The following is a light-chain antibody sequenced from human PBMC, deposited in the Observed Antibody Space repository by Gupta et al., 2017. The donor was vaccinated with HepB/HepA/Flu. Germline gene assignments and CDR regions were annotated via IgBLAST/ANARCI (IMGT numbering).Light chain of an antibody. CDR2: RYY. Sequence: SVLTQPHSASGTPGQRVTISCSGGTSNIGRNSVYWYPQFPGSSPELLVYRYYQRISGVPERFSGSKYDTSASLAISGLRAGDVADYYCVAYDDTRSEEVFGGGTKLTVL. V-gene: IGLV1-47*01. J-gene: IGLJ3*02. CDR3: VAYDDTRSEEV. CDR1: TSNIGRNS.